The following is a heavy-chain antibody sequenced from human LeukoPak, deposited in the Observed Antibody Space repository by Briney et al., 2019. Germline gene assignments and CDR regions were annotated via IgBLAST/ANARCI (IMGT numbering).Heavy chain of an antibody. CDR2: IYYSGST. J-gene: IGHJ4*02. D-gene: IGHD2-2*01. Sequence: PSETLSLTCTVSGGSISSSSYYWGWIRQPPGKGLEWIGSIYYSGSTYYNPSLKSRVTISVDTSKNQFSLKLSSVTAADTAVYYCATPQGYQLLDFEYWGQGTLATV. CDR1: GGSISSSSYY. CDR3: ATPQGYQLLDFEY. V-gene: IGHV4-39*01.